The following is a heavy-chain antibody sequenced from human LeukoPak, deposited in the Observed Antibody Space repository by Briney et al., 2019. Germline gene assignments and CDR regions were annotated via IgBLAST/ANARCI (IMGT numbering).Heavy chain of an antibody. Sequence: GASVNVSCKASGGTFSSYAISWVRQAPGQGLEWMGRIIPILGIANYAQKFQGRVTITADKSTSTAYMELSSLRSEDTAVYYCARDEQQVGDYYYYYGMDVWGQGTTVTVSS. V-gene: IGHV1-69*04. CDR1: GGTFSSYA. CDR2: IIPILGIA. CDR3: ARDEQQVGDYYYYYGMDV. D-gene: IGHD6-13*01. J-gene: IGHJ6*02.